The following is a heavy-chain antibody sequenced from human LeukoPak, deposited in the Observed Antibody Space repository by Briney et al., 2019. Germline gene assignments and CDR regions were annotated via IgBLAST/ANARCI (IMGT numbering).Heavy chain of an antibody. V-gene: IGHV3-30*18. CDR2: ISYDGSNK. CDR3: AKGRMVFPNPYYYYYYMDV. CDR1: GFTFSSYG. D-gene: IGHD2-8*01. J-gene: IGHJ6*03. Sequence: PGGPLRLSCAASGFTFSSYGMHWVRQAPGKGLEWVAVISYDGSNKYYADSVKGRFTISRDNSKNTLYLQMNSLRAEDTAVYYCAKGRMVFPNPYYYYYYMDVWGKGTTVTVSS.